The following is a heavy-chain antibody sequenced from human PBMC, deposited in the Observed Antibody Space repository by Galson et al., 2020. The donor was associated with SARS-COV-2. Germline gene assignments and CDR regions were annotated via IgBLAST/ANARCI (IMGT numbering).Heavy chain of an antibody. V-gene: IGHV4-61*02. D-gene: IGHD1-26*01. J-gene: IGHJ4*02. CDR3: ARESRWELYCDC. CDR2: IYTSGGT. CDR1: GGSITSGSYY. Sequence: SQTLSLTCPVSGGSITSGSYYWNCIRQPAGKGLEWNGRIYTSGGTNYNPSLKSRVTISVDTSKNQFSLKLGSVTAADTAVYYCARESRWELYCDCWGQGTLVTVSS.